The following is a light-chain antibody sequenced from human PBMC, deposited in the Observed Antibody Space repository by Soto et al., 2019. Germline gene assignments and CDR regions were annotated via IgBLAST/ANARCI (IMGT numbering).Light chain of an antibody. V-gene: IGLV2-11*01. CDR2: DVS. CDR3: CSYAGSDTYV. Sequence: QSALTQPRSVSGSPGQSVTISCTGTSSDVGGYNDVSWYQQHPGKAPKLMIYDVSKRPSGVPDRFSGSKSGNTASLTISGLPAEDEAEYYCCSYAGSDTYVFGTGTKATVL. J-gene: IGLJ1*01. CDR1: SSDVGGYND.